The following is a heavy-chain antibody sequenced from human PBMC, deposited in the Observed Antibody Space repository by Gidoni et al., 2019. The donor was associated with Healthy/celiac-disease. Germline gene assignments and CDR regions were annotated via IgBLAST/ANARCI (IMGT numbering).Heavy chain of an antibody. CDR2: IYYSGST. CDR3: ARLTRDSSSSAFDI. J-gene: IGHJ3*02. CDR1: GGSISSSSYY. D-gene: IGHD6-6*01. V-gene: IGHV4-39*01. Sequence: QLQLQESGPGLVKPSETLSLTCTVSGGSISSSSYYWGWIRQPPGKGREWIGRIYYSGSTYYNPSRKSRVTISVDTSKNQFSLKLSSVTAADTAVYYCARLTRDSSSSAFDIWGQGTMVTVSS.